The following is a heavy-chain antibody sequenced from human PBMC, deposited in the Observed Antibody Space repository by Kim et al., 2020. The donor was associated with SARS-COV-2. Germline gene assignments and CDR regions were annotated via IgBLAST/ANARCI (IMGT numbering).Heavy chain of an antibody. CDR1: GFTFSDYY. D-gene: IGHD3-22*01. J-gene: IGHJ4*02. CDR3: ATSITMIVQTFDY. CDR2: ISSSGSTI. Sequence: GGSLRLSCAASGFTFSDYYMSWIRQAPGKGLEWVSYISSSGSTIYYADSVKGRFTISRDNAKNSLYLQMNSLRAEDTAVYYCATSITMIVQTFDYWGQGTLVTVSS. V-gene: IGHV3-11*01.